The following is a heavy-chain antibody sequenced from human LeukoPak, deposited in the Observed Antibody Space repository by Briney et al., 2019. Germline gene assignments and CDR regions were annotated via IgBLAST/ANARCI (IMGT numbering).Heavy chain of an antibody. CDR1: GGSISSYY. CDR2: INHSGST. D-gene: IGHD2-2*01. J-gene: IGHJ6*02. V-gene: IGHV4-34*01. Sequence: PSETLSLTCTVSGGSISSYYWSWIRQPPGKGLEWIGEINHSGSTNYNPSLKSRVTISVDTSKNQFSLKLSSVTAADTAVYYCARGGHCSSTSCSAPRSSARLYGMDVWGQGTTVTVSS. CDR3: ARGGHCSSTSCSAPRSSARLYGMDV.